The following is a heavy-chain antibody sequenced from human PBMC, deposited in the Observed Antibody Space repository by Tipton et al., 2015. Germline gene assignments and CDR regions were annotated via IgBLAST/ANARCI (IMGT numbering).Heavy chain of an antibody. D-gene: IGHD4-23*01. J-gene: IGHJ4*02. CDR3: ARARGRHGGLFDS. CDR1: SDSISKYY. Sequence: TLSLICSVSSDSISKYYWSWIRQPPEKELEWIGYIQYSGSTNYNPSLKSRVTISVDTSKTQFSLKMSSVTASDTAVYYCARARGRHGGLFDSWGQGILVTVSS. CDR2: IQYSGST. V-gene: IGHV4-59*01.